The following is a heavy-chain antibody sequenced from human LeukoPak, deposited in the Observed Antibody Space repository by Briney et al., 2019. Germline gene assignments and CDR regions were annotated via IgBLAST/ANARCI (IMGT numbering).Heavy chain of an antibody. Sequence: GGSLRLSCAASGFTFSSYAMHWVRQAPGKGLEWVAVMSYDGSNKYYADSVKGRFTISRDNSKNTLYLQMNSLRAEDTAVYYCARGDTMIVVGSHPYYFDYWGQGTLVTVSS. CDR1: GFTFSSYA. CDR3: ARGDTMIVVGSHPYYFDY. V-gene: IGHV3-30-3*01. J-gene: IGHJ4*02. CDR2: MSYDGSNK. D-gene: IGHD3-22*01.